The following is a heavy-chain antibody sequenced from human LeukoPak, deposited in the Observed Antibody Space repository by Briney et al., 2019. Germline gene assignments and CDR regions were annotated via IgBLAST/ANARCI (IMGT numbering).Heavy chain of an antibody. CDR3: AREGPAYYDFWSGSYYYYYMDV. D-gene: IGHD3-3*01. CDR1: GGSFSGYY. J-gene: IGHJ6*03. Sequence: PSETLSLTCAVYGGSFSGYYWSWIRQPPGKGLEWIGEINHSGSTNYNPSLKSRVTISVDTSKNQFSLKLSSVTAADTAVYYCAREGPAYYDFWSGSYYYYYMDVRGKGTTVTVSS. V-gene: IGHV4-34*01. CDR2: INHSGST.